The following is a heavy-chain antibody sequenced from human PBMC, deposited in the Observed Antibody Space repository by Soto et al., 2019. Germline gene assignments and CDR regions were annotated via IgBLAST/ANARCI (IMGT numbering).Heavy chain of an antibody. CDR3: ARERGFGLLWFGEVNY. CDR2: ISAYNGNT. J-gene: IGHJ4*02. D-gene: IGHD3-10*01. CDR1: GYTFTSYG. Sequence: QVQLVQSGAEVKKPGASVKVSCKASGYTFTSYGISWVRQAPGQGLEWMGWISAYNGNTNYAQKLQGRVTMNTDTSMSTAYMELRSQRSVDTAVYYCARERGFGLLWFGEVNYWGQGTLFTDS. V-gene: IGHV1-18*01.